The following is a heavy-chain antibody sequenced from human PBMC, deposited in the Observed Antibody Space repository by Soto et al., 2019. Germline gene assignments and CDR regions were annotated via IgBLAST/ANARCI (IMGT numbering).Heavy chain of an antibody. J-gene: IGHJ4*02. V-gene: IGHV3-66*01. Sequence: EVQLVESGGGLVQPGGSLRLSCAASGFTVSSNYMSWVRQAPGKGLEWVSVIYSGGSTYYADSVKGRFTISRDNSKNTLYRQMNSLRAQDTAVYYCARSLVGAEFDYWGQGTLVTVSS. D-gene: IGHD1-26*01. CDR1: GFTVSSNY. CDR3: ARSLVGAEFDY. CDR2: IYSGGST.